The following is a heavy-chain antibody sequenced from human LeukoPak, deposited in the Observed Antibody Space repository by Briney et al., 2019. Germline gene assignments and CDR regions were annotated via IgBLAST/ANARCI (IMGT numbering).Heavy chain of an antibody. V-gene: IGHV3-48*03. CDR1: GFTFSSYE. Sequence: PGGSLRLSCAASGFTFSSYEMNWVRQAPGKGLEWVSYISSSGSTIYYADSVQGRFTISRDIAKNSLYLQMNSLRDEDTAVYYCVRDPDALDFWGQGTPVTVSS. CDR3: VRDPDALDF. CDR2: ISSSGSTI. J-gene: IGHJ4*02.